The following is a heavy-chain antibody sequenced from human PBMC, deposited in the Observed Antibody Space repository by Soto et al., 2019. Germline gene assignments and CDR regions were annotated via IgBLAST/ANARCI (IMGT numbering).Heavy chain of an antibody. CDR1: GGSISSSSYY. CDR2: IYYSGST. Sequence: SETLSLTCTVSGGSISSSSYYWGWIRQPPGKGLEWIGSIYYSGSTYYDPSLKSRVTISVDTSKNQFSLKPSSVTATDTAVYYCARSFRFCSSPSCYDAFDIWGQGTMVTVSS. V-gene: IGHV4-39*01. J-gene: IGHJ3*02. D-gene: IGHD2-2*01. CDR3: ARSFRFCSSPSCYDAFDI.